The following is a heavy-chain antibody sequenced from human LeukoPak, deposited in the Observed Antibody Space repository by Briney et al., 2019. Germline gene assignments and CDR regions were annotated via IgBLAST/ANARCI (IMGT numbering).Heavy chain of an antibody. J-gene: IGHJ4*02. D-gene: IGHD3-3*02. CDR3: ARHTFSLSRPLDS. CDR2: LYSGGSA. Sequence: GALRLSCAASGSAVSSYYMSWVRQAPGQGLDWVSILYSGGSAFYSDSVKGRFSISRDSSRNTLFLQLNSLRVEDTAVYYCARHTFSLSRPLDSWGQGTLVTVS. CDR1: GSAVSSYY. V-gene: IGHV3-66*04.